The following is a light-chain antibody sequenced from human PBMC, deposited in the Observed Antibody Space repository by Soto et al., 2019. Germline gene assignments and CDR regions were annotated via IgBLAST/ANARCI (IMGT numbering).Light chain of an antibody. CDR2: EDK. Sequence: FMLTQPHSVSESPGKTVTISCTRSSGSIASNYVQWYQQRPGSAPTTVIYEDKQRPSGVPDRFSGSIDRSSNSASLTISGLKTEDEADYHCQSYDSNNLWVFGGGTKVTVL. V-gene: IGLV6-57*04. J-gene: IGLJ3*02. CDR1: SGSIASNY. CDR3: QSYDSNNLWV.